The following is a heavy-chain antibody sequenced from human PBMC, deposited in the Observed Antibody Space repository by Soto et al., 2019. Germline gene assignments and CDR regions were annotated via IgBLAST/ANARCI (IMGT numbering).Heavy chain of an antibody. CDR1: GYTVTSYA. CDR3: ARSSSWYTPYYYYMDV. D-gene: IGHD6-13*01. J-gene: IGHJ6*03. Sequence: ASVKVSCKASGYTVTSYAMHWVRQAPGQRLEWMGWINAGNGNTKYSQKFQGRVTITRDTSASTAYMELSSLRSEDTAVYYCARSSSWYTPYYYYMDVWGKGTTVTVSS. V-gene: IGHV1-3*01. CDR2: INAGNGNT.